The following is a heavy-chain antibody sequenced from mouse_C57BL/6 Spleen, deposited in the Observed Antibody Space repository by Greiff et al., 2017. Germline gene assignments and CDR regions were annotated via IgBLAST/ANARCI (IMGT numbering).Heavy chain of an antibody. CDR1: GFTFSSYA. CDR3: TRDPIYYDYDGGYYYAMDY. J-gene: IGHJ4*01. CDR2: ISSGGDYI. V-gene: IGHV5-9-1*02. Sequence: EVQVVESGEGLVKPGGSLKLSCAASGFTFSSYAMSWVRQTPEKRLEWVAYISSGGDYIYYADTVKGRFTISRDNARNTLYLQMSSLKSEDTAMYYCTRDPIYYDYDGGYYYAMDYWGQGTSGTVSS. D-gene: IGHD2-4*01.